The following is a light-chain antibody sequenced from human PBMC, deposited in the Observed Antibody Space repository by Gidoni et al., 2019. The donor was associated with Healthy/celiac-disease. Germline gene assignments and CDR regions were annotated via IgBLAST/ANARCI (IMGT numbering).Light chain of an antibody. J-gene: IGKJ2*01. CDR2: DAS. V-gene: IGKV1-33*01. CDR1: QDISNY. Sequence: DIQMNQSPSSLSASVGDRVTITCQASQDISNYLNWDQQKPGKAPKLLIYDASNLETGVTSRFSGSGSGTEFTFTISSLQPEDIATYDCQQYDKLPYTFGQGTKLEIK. CDR3: QQYDKLPYT.